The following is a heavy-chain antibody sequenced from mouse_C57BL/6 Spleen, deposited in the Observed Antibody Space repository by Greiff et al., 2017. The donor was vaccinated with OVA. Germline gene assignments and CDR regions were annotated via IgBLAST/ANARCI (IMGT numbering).Heavy chain of an antibody. CDR1: GFSLTSYG. D-gene: IGHD1-1*01. V-gene: IGHV2-2*01. Sequence: QVQLKESGPGLVQPSQSLSITCTVSGFSLTSYGVHWVRQSPGKGLEWLGVIWSGGSTDYNAAFISRLSISKDNSKSQVFFKMNSLQADDTDIYDCARKDDGSSSYAMDYWGQGNSGTVAA. CDR3: ARKDDGSSSYAMDY. J-gene: IGHJ4*01. CDR2: IWSGGST.